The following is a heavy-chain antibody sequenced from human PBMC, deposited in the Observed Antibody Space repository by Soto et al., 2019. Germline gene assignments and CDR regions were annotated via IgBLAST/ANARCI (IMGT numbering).Heavy chain of an antibody. V-gene: IGHV1-46*01. D-gene: IGHD6-13*01. CDR1: GYTFTNYY. CDR2: VNPNGGST. J-gene: IGHJ5*02. CDR3: ARGFFDSSRHWLDL. Sequence: ASVKASCKTSGYTFTNYYMHWVRQAPGQGLEWMGIVNPNGGSTDYAQKFQGRVIMTRDTSTSTVYMELSSLRSEDTAVYYCARGFFDSSRHWLDLWGQGTLVTVSS.